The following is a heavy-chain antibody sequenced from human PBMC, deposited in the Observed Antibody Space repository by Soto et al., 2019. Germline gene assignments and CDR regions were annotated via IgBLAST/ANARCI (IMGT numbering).Heavy chain of an antibody. CDR2: ISYDGSNK. J-gene: IGHJ4*02. CDR1: GFTFSSYA. CDR3: ARAAVAGSFLDY. Sequence: QVPLVESGGGVVQPGRSLRLSCAASGFTFSSYAMHWVRQAPGKGLEWVAVISYDGSNKYYADSVKGRFTISRDNSKNTLYLQMNSLRAEDTAVYYCARAAVAGSFLDYWGQGTLVTVSS. D-gene: IGHD6-19*01. V-gene: IGHV3-30-3*01.